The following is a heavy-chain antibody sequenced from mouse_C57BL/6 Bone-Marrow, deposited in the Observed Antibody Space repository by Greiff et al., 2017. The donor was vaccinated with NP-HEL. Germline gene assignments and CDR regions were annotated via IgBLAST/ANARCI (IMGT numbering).Heavy chain of an antibody. CDR1: GYTFTNYW. V-gene: IGHV1-63*01. CDR3: ARRWAYYAMDY. Sequence: VKLVESGAELVRPGTSVKMSCKASGYTFTNYWIGWAKQRPGHGLEWIGDIYPGGGCTNYNEKFKGKATLTSDKSSSTAYMQFSSLTSEDSAIYYCARRWAYYAMDYWGQGTSVTVSS. CDR2: IYPGGGCT. D-gene: IGHD2-3*01. J-gene: IGHJ4*01.